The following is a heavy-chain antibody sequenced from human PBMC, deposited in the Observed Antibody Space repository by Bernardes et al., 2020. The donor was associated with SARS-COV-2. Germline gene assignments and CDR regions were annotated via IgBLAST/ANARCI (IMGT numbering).Heavy chain of an antibody. CDR2: ISAYSGNT. CDR3: ARYSQEWGAFDI. CDR1: GYTFTSYG. D-gene: IGHD6-13*01. J-gene: IGHJ3*02. Sequence: ASVKVSCKASGYTFTSYGISWVRQAPGQGLEWMGWISAYSGNTNYAQKLQGRVTMTTDTSTSTAYMELRSLRSDDTAVYYCARYSQEWGAFDIWCQGTMVTVSS. V-gene: IGHV1-18*01.